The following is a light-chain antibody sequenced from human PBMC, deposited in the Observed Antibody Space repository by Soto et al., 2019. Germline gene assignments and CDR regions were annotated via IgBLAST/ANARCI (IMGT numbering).Light chain of an antibody. CDR1: ESVSNH. CDR3: QQRRNLPPIT. CDR2: DAS. J-gene: IGKJ3*01. V-gene: IGKV3-11*01. Sequence: EIVLTQSPAILSLSPGERATLSCRASESVSNHLAWFQQKPGQAPRLLIYDASNRASGIPARFSGSGSGTDFTLTISILEPEDFAVYFCQQRRNLPPITFGPGNTVDI.